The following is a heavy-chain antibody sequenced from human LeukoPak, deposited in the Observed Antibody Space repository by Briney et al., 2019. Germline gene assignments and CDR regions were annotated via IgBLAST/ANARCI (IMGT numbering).Heavy chain of an antibody. CDR2: INHSGST. D-gene: IGHD4-17*01. J-gene: IGHJ6*03. CDR3: ARGRGDYVLSLVNYYYMDV. CDR1: GGSFSDYY. V-gene: IGHV4-34*01. Sequence: SETLSLTCAVYGGSFSDYYWSLIRQPPGKGLEWIGEINHSGSTNYNPSLKSRVTISVDTSKNQFSLKLSSVTAADTAVYYCARGRGDYVLSLVNYYYMDVWGKGTTVTVSS.